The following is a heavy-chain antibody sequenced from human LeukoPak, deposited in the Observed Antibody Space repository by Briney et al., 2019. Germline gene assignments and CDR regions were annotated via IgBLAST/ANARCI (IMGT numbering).Heavy chain of an antibody. D-gene: IGHD3-22*01. V-gene: IGHV1-2*02. CDR3: ARDRRDMIVVVSWFDP. J-gene: IGHJ5*02. CDR2: INPNSGGT. CDR1: GYTFTGYY. Sequence: GASVKVSCKASGYTFTGYYMHWVRQAPGQGLEWMGWINPNSGGTNYEQKFQGRVTMTRDTSISTAYMELSRLRSDDTAVYYCARDRRDMIVVVSWFDPWGQGTLVTVSS.